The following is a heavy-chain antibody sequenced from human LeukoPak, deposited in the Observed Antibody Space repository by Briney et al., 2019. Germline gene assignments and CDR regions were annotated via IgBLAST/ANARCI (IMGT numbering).Heavy chain of an antibody. J-gene: IGHJ4*02. CDR3: ARLSAR. Sequence: ASVKVSCKTSGYPFSDYYIHWIRQASGQGLESMGWINPKNGDTKYAQRSQGRLTISMDTSIDTVYMELSSLRYDDTAVYYCARLSARWGQGTLVTVSS. CDR1: GYPFSDYY. V-gene: IGHV1-2*02. CDR2: INPKNGDT.